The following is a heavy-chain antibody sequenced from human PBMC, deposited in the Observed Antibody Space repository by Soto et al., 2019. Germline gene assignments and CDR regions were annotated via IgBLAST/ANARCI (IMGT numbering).Heavy chain of an antibody. CDR3: AGGSIAAAGSLYYFDY. J-gene: IGHJ4*02. D-gene: IGHD6-13*01. V-gene: IGHV4-34*01. CDR1: GGSFSGYY. Sequence: QVQLQQWGAGLLKPSETLSLTCAVYGGSFSGYYWSWIRQPPGKGLEWIGEINQRGSTNYNPSLKGRVTISVDRSQNQFALKLSSVTAADTAGYYCAGGSIAAAGSLYYFDYWGQGALVTVSS. CDR2: INQRGST.